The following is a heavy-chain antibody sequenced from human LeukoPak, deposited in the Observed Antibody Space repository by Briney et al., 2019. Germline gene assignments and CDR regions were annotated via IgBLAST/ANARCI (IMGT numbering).Heavy chain of an antibody. V-gene: IGHV6-1*01. CDR1: GDSVSSNRAA. D-gene: IGHD3-22*01. J-gene: IGHJ4*02. CDR2: TYYRSKWYY. Sequence: SQTLSLTCVISGDSVSSNRAAWNWIRQSPSRGLEWLGRTYYRSKWYYNYAVSVKDRIIINPDISKNQFSLQLNSVTPEDTAVYYCASYYYHYWGQGTLVTVSS. CDR3: ASYYYHY.